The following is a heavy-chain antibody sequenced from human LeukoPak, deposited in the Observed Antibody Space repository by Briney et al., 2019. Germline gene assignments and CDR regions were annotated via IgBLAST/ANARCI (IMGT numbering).Heavy chain of an antibody. Sequence: SETLSLTCAVSGGSISSGGYSWSWIRQPPGKGLEWIGYIYHSGSTYYNPSLKSRVTISVDRSKNQFSLKLSSVTAADTAVYYCAREWFGDRRGGAFDIWGQGTMVTVSS. CDR3: AREWFGDRRGGAFDI. D-gene: IGHD3-10*01. CDR1: GGSISSGGYS. CDR2: IYHSGST. J-gene: IGHJ3*02. V-gene: IGHV4-30-2*01.